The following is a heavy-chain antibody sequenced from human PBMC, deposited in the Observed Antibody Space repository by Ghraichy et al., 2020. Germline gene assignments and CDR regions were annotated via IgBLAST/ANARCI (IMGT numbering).Heavy chain of an antibody. D-gene: IGHD2-2*01. CDR1: GGSFSGYS. V-gene: IGHV4-34*01. Sequence: SETLSLTCAVYGGSFSGYSWSWIRQPPGKGLEWIGYINHSGSTNYNPSLKSRVTISVDTSKNQFSLKLSSVTAADTAVYYCAGDIVVVPAATNWFDPWGQGTLVTVSS. CDR3: AGDIVVVPAATNWFDP. J-gene: IGHJ5*02. CDR2: INHSGST.